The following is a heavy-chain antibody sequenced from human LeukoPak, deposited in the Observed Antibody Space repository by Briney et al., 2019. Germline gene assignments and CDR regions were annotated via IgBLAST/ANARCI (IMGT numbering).Heavy chain of an antibody. CDR1: AYTFTSYA. V-gene: IGHV1-3*01. D-gene: IGHD3-16*01. CDR2: VNAGNGNT. CDR3: ARLSGMITFWGVPQYFQH. J-gene: IGHJ1*01. Sequence: ASVKVSCKASAYTFTSYAMHWVRQAPGQRLEWMGWVNAGNGNTKYSQKFQGRVTITRDTSASTAYMELSSLRSEDTAVYYCARLSGMITFWGVPQYFQHWGQGTLVTVSS.